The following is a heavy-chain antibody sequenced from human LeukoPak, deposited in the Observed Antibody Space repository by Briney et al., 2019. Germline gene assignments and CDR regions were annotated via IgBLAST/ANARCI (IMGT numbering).Heavy chain of an antibody. Sequence: GASVKVSCKASGYTFTSYDINWVRQATGQGLEWMGWMNPNSGNTGYAQKFQGRVTMTRNTSISTAYMELSSLRSEDTAVYYCARRRYSSGWYGLNWFDPWGQGTLVTVSS. CDR3: ARRRYSSGWYGLNWFDP. J-gene: IGHJ5*02. D-gene: IGHD6-19*01. V-gene: IGHV1-8*01. CDR1: GYTFTSYD. CDR2: MNPNSGNT.